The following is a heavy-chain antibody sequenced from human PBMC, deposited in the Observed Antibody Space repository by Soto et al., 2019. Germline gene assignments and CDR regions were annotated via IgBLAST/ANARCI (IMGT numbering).Heavy chain of an antibody. Sequence: EVQLLESGGGLVQPGGSLRLSCAASGFTFSRYAMSWVRQAPGKGLEWVSAISGSGGSTYYADSVKGRFTISRDNSKNTLYLQMNSLRAEDTAVYYCAKHRPDCIITSCYTGAYYYDGMDVWGQGTTVTVSS. CDR2: ISGSGGST. V-gene: IGHV3-23*01. CDR3: AKHRPDCIITSCYTGAYYYDGMDV. J-gene: IGHJ6*02. CDR1: GFTFSRYA. D-gene: IGHD2-2*02.